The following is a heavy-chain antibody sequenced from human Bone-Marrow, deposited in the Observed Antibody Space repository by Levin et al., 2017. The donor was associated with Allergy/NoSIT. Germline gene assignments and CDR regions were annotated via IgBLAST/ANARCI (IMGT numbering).Heavy chain of an antibody. V-gene: IGHV3-23*01. Sequence: HPGGSLRLSCAASGFTFSSYAMSWVRQAPGKGLEWVSAISGSGGSTYYADSVKGRFTISRDNSKNTLSLQMNSLRAEDTALYYCAKIMVQGVIITNFDYWGQGTLVTVSS. CDR2: ISGSGGST. D-gene: IGHD3-10*01. CDR3: AKIMVQGVIITNFDY. CDR1: GFTFSSYA. J-gene: IGHJ4*02.